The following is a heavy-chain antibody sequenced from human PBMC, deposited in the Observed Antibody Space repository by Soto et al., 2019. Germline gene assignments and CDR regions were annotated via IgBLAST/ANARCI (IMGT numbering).Heavy chain of an antibody. CDR3: ARGREGNYFYYGLDV. CDR1: GGSFSAGS. Sequence: PSETLCLTCAVYGGSFSAGSWQWIRQPAGKGLEWIGEINHSGGTNYNPSLWSRVTISVDTSKNQFSLKLRSVTAADTAVYYCARGREGNYFYYGLDVWGQGTTVT. J-gene: IGHJ6*02. CDR2: INHSGGT. D-gene: IGHD1-26*01. V-gene: IGHV4-34*01.